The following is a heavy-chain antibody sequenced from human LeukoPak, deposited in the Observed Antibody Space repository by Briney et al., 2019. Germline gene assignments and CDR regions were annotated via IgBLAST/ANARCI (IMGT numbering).Heavy chain of an antibody. CDR1: GYTFTGYY. J-gene: IGHJ4*02. CDR2: IKPNSGGT. Sequence: ASVKVSCKASGYTFTGYYMHWVRQAPGQGLEWMGWIKPNSGGTNYAQKFQGRVTMTRDTSISTAYMELSRLRSDDTAVYYCARGTEYSSSSQDYWDQGTLVTVSS. D-gene: IGHD6-6*01. V-gene: IGHV1-2*02. CDR3: ARGTEYSSSSQDY.